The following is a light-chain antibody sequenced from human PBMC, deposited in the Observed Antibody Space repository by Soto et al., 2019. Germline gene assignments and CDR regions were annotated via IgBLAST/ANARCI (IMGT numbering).Light chain of an antibody. Sequence: DIQMTQSPSSLSAAIGDRVTITCRASQSIKNYLNWYQHKPGAAPKLLIFGASNLESGVPSRFSGSGSGTEFTLSISSLQPEEFATYYCQQGYRTNPITFGQGKRLEIK. CDR2: GAS. CDR1: QSIKNY. J-gene: IGKJ5*01. CDR3: QQGYRTNPIT. V-gene: IGKV1-39*01.